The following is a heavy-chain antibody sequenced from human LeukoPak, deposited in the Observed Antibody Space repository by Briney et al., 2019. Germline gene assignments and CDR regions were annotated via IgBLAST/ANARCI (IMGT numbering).Heavy chain of an antibody. V-gene: IGHV3-7*01. Sequence: AGGSLRLSCAASGFTFTEYWMTWVRQAPGKGLEWVGNIKQDGSDKHYMDSVKGRFTISRDNSKNALYLQMNSLRAEDTAVYYCAKVGSLYSGYDIDYWGQGTLVTVSS. CDR1: GFTFTEYW. CDR2: IKQDGSDK. J-gene: IGHJ4*02. D-gene: IGHD5-12*01. CDR3: AKVGSLYSGYDIDY.